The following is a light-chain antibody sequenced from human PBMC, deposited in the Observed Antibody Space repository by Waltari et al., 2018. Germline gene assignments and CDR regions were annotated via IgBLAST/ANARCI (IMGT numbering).Light chain of an antibody. CDR2: GNS. CDR3: QSYDSSLSGSV. V-gene: IGLV1-40*01. CDR1: SSNLPAGSD. Sequence: QSGLTHPPPVSGAPGQRANISCTGSSSNLPAGSDVHCYQLLPGTAPKLLIHGNSNRPSGVPDRFSGSKSGTSASLAITGLQAEDEAGYYCQSYDSSLSGSVFGGGTKLTVL. J-gene: IGLJ2*01.